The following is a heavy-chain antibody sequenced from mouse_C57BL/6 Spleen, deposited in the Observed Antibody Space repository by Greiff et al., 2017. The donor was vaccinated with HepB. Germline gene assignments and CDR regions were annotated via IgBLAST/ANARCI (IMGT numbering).Heavy chain of an antibody. Sequence: EVQLQQSGPELVKPGASVKISCKASGYTFTDYYMNWVKQSHGKSLEWIGDINPNNGGTSYDQKFKGKATLTVDKSSSTAYMELRSLTSEDSAVYYCARIPLRDRFDYWGQGTTLTVSS. CDR3: ARIPLRDRFDY. J-gene: IGHJ2*01. V-gene: IGHV1-26*01. D-gene: IGHD1-2*01. CDR2: INPNNGGT. CDR1: GYTFTDYY.